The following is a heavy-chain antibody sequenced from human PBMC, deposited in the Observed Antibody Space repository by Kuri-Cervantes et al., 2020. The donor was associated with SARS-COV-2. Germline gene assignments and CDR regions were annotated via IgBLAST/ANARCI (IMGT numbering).Heavy chain of an antibody. CDR2: ISGSGGST. J-gene: IGHJ6*02. D-gene: IGHD3-9*01. Sequence: GESLKISCAASGFTFSSYAMSWVRQAPGKGLEWVSAISGSGGSTYYADSVKGRFTISRDNSKNTLYLQMNSLRAEDTAVYHCAKADWANYYYYYGMDVWGRGTTVTVSS. V-gene: IGHV3-23*01. CDR3: AKADWANYYYYYGMDV. CDR1: GFTFSSYA.